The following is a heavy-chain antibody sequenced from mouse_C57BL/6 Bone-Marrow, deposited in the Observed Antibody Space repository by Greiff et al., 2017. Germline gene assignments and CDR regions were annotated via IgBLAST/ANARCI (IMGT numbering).Heavy chain of an antibody. D-gene: IGHD1-1*01. J-gene: IGHJ1*03. CDR3: ARAYDGDWYIDV. V-gene: IGHV8-8*01. Sequence: ESGPGILQPSQTLSLTCSFSGFSLSTFGMGVGWIRQPSGKGLEWLAHIWWDDDKYYNPALKSRLTISKDTSKNQVFLKIANVDTADTATNYCARAYDGDWYIDVWGTGTTVTVSS. CDR2: IWWDDDK. CDR1: GFSLSTFGMG.